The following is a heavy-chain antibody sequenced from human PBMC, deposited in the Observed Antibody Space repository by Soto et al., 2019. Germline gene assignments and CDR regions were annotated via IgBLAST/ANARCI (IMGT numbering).Heavy chain of an antibody. J-gene: IGHJ5*02. CDR3: VKNSGWFNT. D-gene: IGHD3-10*01. CDR1: GFTFGTTD. Sequence: QLLQSGGGLVQPGGSLTLSCAASGFTFGTTDMSWVRQAPGEGLEWVSTIDGSGGITYYADSVKGRFTISRDNSRNHVSLQMDSLRGGHTALYYCVKNSGWFNTWGQGALVTVSS. CDR2: IDGSGGIT. V-gene: IGHV3-23*01.